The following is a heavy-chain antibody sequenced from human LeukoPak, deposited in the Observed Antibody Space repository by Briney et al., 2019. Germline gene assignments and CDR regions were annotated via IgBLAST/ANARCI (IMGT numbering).Heavy chain of an antibody. D-gene: IGHD3-10*01. CDR2: IDYSEST. J-gene: IGHJ4*02. CDR3: ASAVRVNYGWETYYGHHFDY. Sequence: SETLSLTCTVSGGSISSYYWNWIRQPPGKGLEWIGYIDYSESTNYNPSLKSRVTISVDAPKNQFSLKLSSVTAADTAVYYCASAVRVNYGWETYYGHHFDYGPREPLVTFS. CDR1: GGSISSYY. V-gene: IGHV4-59*01.